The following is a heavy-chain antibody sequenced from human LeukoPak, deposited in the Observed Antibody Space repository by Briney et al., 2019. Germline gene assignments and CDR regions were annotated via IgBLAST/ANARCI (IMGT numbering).Heavy chain of an antibody. CDR1: GFTVSSNY. D-gene: IGHD3-10*01. CDR2: IYRGGST. J-gene: IGHJ4*02. CDR3: ARDQEFGELSD. Sequence: GGSLRLSCAASGFTVSSNYMSWVRQAPGKGLEWVSVIYRGGSTYYADSVKGRFTISRDNSKNTLYLQMNSLRAEDTAVYYCARDQEFGELSDWGQGTLVTVSS. V-gene: IGHV3-66*01.